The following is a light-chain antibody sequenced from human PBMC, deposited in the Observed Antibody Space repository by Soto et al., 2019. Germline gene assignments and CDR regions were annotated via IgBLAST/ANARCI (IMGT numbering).Light chain of an antibody. J-gene: IGKJ1*01. CDR2: GAV. CDR3: QQCNNWPRT. V-gene: IGKV3D-15*01. CDR1: QSVSGN. Sequence: EIVMTQSPATLSASPGERVTLSCRVSQSVSGNLAWYQQKPGQAPRLLIYGAVTRATGIPARFSGRGSGTEFTLTITSLQSEDFAFYYCQQCNNWPRTFGQGTKVDIK.